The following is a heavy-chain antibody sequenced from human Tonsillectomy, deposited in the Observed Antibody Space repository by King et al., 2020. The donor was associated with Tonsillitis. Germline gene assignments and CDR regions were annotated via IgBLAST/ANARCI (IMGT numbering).Heavy chain of an antibody. J-gene: IGHJ5*01. CDR1: GFTFSNYG. D-gene: IGHD3-10*01. Sequence: VQLVESGGGVVQPGGSLRLSCAASGFTFSNYGMHWVRQAPGKGPEWVVFIRSDGSNKFYADSVKGRFVIFRDNSKNTLYLQMNSLRAEDTAVYYCAKGGDGFGSWGQGTLVTVSS. V-gene: IGHV3-30*02. CDR3: AKGGDGFGS. CDR2: IRSDGSNK.